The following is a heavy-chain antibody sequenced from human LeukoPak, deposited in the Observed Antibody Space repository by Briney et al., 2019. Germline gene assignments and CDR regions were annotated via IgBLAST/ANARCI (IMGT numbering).Heavy chain of an antibody. V-gene: IGHV1-2*02. Sequence: ASVTLSFTASGYTFTDYYFHWVRQAPGQGLEWMGWIIPNSGGTNCSQKFQGRVTITRDTSISTTYMELRSLRSDDTAAYYCARGPAAALFDQWGQGTRVTVSS. CDR3: ARGPAAALFDQ. J-gene: IGHJ4*02. CDR1: GYTFTDYY. D-gene: IGHD6-13*01. CDR2: IIPNSGGT.